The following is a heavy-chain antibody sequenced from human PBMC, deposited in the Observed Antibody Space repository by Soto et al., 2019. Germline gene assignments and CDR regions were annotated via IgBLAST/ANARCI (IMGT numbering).Heavy chain of an antibody. V-gene: IGHV3-30*18. CDR1: GFTFSSYG. CDR2: ISYDGSNK. Sequence: GGSLRLSCAASGFTFSSYGMHWVRQAPGKGLEWVAVISYDGSNKYYADSVKGRFTISRDNSKNTLYLQMNSLRAEDTAVYYCAKGLSPGTPSYYYGMDVWGQGTTVTVS. CDR3: AKGLSPGTPSYYYGMDV. D-gene: IGHD1-7*01. J-gene: IGHJ6*02.